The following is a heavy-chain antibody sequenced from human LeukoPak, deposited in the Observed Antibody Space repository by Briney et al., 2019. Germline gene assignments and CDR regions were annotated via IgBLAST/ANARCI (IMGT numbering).Heavy chain of an antibody. V-gene: IGHV3-23*01. CDR1: GFTFINYA. CDR3: AKVNRGSWSHFDF. Sequence: GGSLRLSCAASGFTFINYAMTWVRQAPGKGLEWVSATTGSGDSTYYADSVKGRLTISRDSSKNTLYLQMNSLRAEDSAVYYCAKVNRGSWSHFDFWGQGTLVTVSS. J-gene: IGHJ4*02. CDR2: TTGSGDST. D-gene: IGHD3-10*01.